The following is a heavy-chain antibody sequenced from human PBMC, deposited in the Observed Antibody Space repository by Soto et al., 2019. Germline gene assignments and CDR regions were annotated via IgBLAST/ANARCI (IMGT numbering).Heavy chain of an antibody. CDR3: ARDLFYDRDLGGFDP. CDR2: IHRGGST. V-gene: IGHV3-53*01. D-gene: IGHD3-22*01. J-gene: IGHJ5*02. CDR1: GFTVSSNY. Sequence: EVQLVESGGGLIQPGGSLRLSCAASGFTVSSNYMSWVRQAPGKGLEWVSVIHRGGSTYYADSVKGRFTISSDNLKNTLYVQKKNLRADDTAGYYCARDLFYDRDLGGFDPWGQGTLVTVSS.